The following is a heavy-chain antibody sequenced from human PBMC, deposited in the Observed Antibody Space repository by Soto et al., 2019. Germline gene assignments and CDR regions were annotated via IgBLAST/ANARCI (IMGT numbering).Heavy chain of an antibody. CDR3: AKPGSPPGTSYSGSGSYFNYYYHYMDV. CDR1: GFSFSGYA. CDR2: ISSNGGTT. Sequence: EVQLLESGGGLVEPGGSLRLSCAASGFSFSGYAMTWVRQAPGKGLEWVSSISSNGGTTYSADSVQGRFIMSRDNSKNTLYLQMNSLRAEDTAVYYCAKPGSPPGTSYSGSGSYFNYYYHYMDVWGKGTTVTVSS. V-gene: IGHV3-23*01. J-gene: IGHJ6*03. D-gene: IGHD3-10*01.